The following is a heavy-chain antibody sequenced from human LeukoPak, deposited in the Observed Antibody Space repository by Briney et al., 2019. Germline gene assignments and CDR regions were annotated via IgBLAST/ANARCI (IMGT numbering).Heavy chain of an antibody. CDR1: GFTFSDYW. J-gene: IGHJ4*02. Sequence: GGSLRLSYAASGFTFSDYWMTWVRQAPGKGLEWLANIRQDGGEAFYVDSMKGRFTISRDNAKNSLYLQMSSLRDEDTAVYYCASLRSSYWGQGTLVTVSS. CDR2: IRQDGGEA. V-gene: IGHV3-7*01. CDR3: ASLRSSY.